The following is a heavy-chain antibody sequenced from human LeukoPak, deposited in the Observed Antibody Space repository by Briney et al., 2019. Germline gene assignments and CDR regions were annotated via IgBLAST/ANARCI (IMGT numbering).Heavy chain of an antibody. V-gene: IGHV3-74*01. J-gene: IGHJ5*02. CDR2: IKTDGSSI. D-gene: IGHD1-20*01. CDR3: VSGITATSA. Sequence: GGSVRLSCVGYGFTFSNSWMHWVRQAPGKGLMWVSAIKTDGSSISYVDSVKGRFTISRDNAKNTLYLQMNSLRSEDTAIYYCVSGITATSAWGQGTLVTVSS. CDR1: GFTFSNSW.